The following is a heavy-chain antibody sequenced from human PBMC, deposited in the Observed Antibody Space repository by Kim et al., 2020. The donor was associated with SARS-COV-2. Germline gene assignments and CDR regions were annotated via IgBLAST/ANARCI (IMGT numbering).Heavy chain of an antibody. J-gene: IGHJ4*02. Sequence: ASVKVSCKASGYTFTSYGISWVRQAPGQGLEWMGWISAYSGNTNYAQKLQGRVTMTTDTSTSTAYMELRSLRSDDTAVYYCARDSRAVATMEPPDSWGQGTLVTVSA. V-gene: IGHV1-18*01. CDR1: GYTFTSYG. D-gene: IGHD5-12*01. CDR2: ISAYSGNT. CDR3: ARDSRAVATMEPPDS.